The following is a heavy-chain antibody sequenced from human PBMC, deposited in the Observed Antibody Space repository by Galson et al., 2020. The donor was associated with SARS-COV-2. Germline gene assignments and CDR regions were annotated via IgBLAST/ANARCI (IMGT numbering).Heavy chain of an antibody. CDR3: AREGSGSTYYVDP. CDR2: ISTGRSSL. D-gene: IGHD1-26*01. CDR1: GFTFGSYG. Sequence: GGSLRLSCAASGFTFGSYGMNWVRQAPGKGLEWVSSISTGRSSLYYADSMKGRFTISRDNAKNSLYLQMNSLRVEDTAVNYCAREGSGSTYYVDPWGNGTLVTVAA. V-gene: IGHV3-21*06. J-gene: IGHJ5*02.